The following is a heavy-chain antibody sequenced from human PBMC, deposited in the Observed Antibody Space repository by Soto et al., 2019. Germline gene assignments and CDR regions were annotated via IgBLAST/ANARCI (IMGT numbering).Heavy chain of an antibody. CDR1: GGSFSNNY. Sequence: PSETLSLTCAVYGGSFSNNYWTWFRQPPGKGLEWIGEISPSGTTKYIPSLKSRGTISVETSRKQFFFKVTSVSAAHTAVYYCAKSLWFGTQPEIWGRGTILTV. D-gene: IGHD3-10*01. CDR2: ISPSGTT. J-gene: IGHJ4*02. V-gene: IGHV4-34*01. CDR3: AKSLWFGTQPEI.